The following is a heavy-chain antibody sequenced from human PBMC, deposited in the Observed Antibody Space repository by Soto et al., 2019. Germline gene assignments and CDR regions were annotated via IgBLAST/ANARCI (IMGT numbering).Heavy chain of an antibody. D-gene: IGHD1-20*01. CDR3: ARDLRDNWNHFSWFDP. V-gene: IGHV1-3*01. J-gene: IGHJ5*02. Sequence: ASVKVSCKASGYTFTSYAMHWVRQAPGQRLEWMGWINAGNGNTKYSQKFQGRVTITRDTSASTAYMELSSLRSEDTAVYYCARDLRDNWNHFSWFDPWGQGTLVTVSS. CDR2: INAGNGNT. CDR1: GYTFTSYA.